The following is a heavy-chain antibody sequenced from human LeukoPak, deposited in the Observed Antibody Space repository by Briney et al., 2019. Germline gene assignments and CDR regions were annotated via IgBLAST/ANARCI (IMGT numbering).Heavy chain of an antibody. J-gene: IGHJ5*02. V-gene: IGHV4-39*07. D-gene: IGHD6-13*01. CDR3: ATRPDIAAAGPGWFDP. CDR1: GGSISSSSYY. CDR2: IYYSGST. Sequence: SETLSLTCTVSGGSISSSSYYWGWIRQPPGKGLEWIGSIYYSGSTYYNPSLESRVTISVDTSKNQFSPKLSSVTAADTAVYYCATRPDIAAAGPGWFDPWGQGTLVTVSS.